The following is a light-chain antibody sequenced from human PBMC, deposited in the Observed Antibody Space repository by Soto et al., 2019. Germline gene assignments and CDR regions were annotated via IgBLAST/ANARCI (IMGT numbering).Light chain of an antibody. Sequence: IQMTQSPSTLSASVGDRVTITCRASQSVNGWLAWYQQKPGKAPKLLISEASSLDGGVPSRFSGSGSGTEYVLTITSLQPEDFATYYCQQYDTYSTFGGGTTVESK. CDR3: QQYDTYST. J-gene: IGKJ4*01. CDR2: EAS. V-gene: IGKV1-5*01. CDR1: QSVNGW.